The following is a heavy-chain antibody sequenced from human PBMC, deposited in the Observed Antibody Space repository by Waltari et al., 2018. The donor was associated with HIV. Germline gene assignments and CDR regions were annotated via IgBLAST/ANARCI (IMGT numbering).Heavy chain of an antibody. Sequence: QVQLVQSGAEVKKPGASVKVSCKASGYTFTGYYMHWVRQAPGQGLEGMGRLKPNSGGTTYAQKFKGRVTMTRATSTSTAYMELSRLRSDDTAVYYCARDVQGDYCSSTSPCWFAPWGQGTLVTVAS. J-gene: IGHJ5*02. CDR2: LKPNSGGT. CDR3: ARDVQGDYCSSTSPCWFAP. V-gene: IGHV1-2*06. CDR1: GYTFTGYY. D-gene: IGHD2-2*01.